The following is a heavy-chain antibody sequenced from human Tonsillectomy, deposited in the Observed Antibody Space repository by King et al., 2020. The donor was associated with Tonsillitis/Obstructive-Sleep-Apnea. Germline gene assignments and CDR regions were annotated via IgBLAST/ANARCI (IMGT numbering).Heavy chain of an antibody. V-gene: IGHV3-23*04. CDR3: ARSRRDCSSTSCYDY. D-gene: IGHD2-2*01. CDR1: GFTFNNYA. Sequence: VQLVESGGGLVQPGGSLRLSCAASGFTFNNYAMSVVRQAPGKGLEWVSAISGSGGGTFYADSVKGRFTISRDKSKNTLNLQMDTLRTEDTAVYFCARSRRDCSSTSCYDYWGQGTLVTVSS. J-gene: IGHJ4*02. CDR2: ISGSGGGT.